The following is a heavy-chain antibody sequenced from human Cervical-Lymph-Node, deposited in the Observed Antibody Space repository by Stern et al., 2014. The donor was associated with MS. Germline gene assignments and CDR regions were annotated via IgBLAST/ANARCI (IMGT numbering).Heavy chain of an antibody. CDR3: ARITMVRGFIINPDY. CDR2: TNAGNGNT. J-gene: IGHJ4*02. CDR1: GYTFTTYA. D-gene: IGHD3-10*01. V-gene: IGHV1-3*01. Sequence: QVQLVQSGAEVKKPGASVKVSCKASGYTFTTYAMHWVRQAPGQRLAWMGWTNAGNGNTKYSQKFQGRVTITRDTSASTAYMELSSLRSEDTAVYYCARITMVRGFIINPDYWGQGTLVTVSS.